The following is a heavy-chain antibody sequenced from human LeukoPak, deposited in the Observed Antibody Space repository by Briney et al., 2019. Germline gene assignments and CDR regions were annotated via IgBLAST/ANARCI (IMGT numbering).Heavy chain of an antibody. V-gene: IGHV1-69*13. CDR1: GGTFSSYA. CDR2: IIPISGTA. Sequence: SVKVSCKASGGTFSSYAISWVRQAPGQGLEWMGGIIPISGTANYAQKFQGRVTITADESTSTAYMELSSLRSEDTAVYYCARDGSITMVRGVIMNDWGQGTLVTVSS. D-gene: IGHD3-10*01. J-gene: IGHJ1*01. CDR3: ARDGSITMVRGVIMND.